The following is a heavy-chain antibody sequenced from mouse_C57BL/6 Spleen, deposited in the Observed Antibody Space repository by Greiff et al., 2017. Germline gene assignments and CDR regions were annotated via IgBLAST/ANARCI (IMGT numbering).Heavy chain of an antibody. CDR1: GYTFTSYW. Sequence: QVQLQQPGAELVKPGASVKLSCKASGYTFTSYWMQWVKQRPGQGLEWIGEIDPSDSYTNYNQKFKGKATLTVDTSSSAAYMLLSILTAEDSAVYYCARRRGAMDYWGQGTSVTVSS. V-gene: IGHV1-50*01. CDR2: IDPSDSYT. J-gene: IGHJ4*01. CDR3: ARRRGAMDY.